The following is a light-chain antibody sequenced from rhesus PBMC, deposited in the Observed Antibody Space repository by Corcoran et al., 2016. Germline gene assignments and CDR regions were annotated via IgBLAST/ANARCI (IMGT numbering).Light chain of an antibody. CDR1: QGISTW. J-gene: IGKJ1*01. CDR3: QQCNTAPWT. CDR2: TAS. Sequence: DIQMTQSPSSLSASVGDRVTITCRASQGISTWLVWYQQKPGNAPKLLIYTASTLPAGVPSRFNGSGSGTDCTLTISSLQPEDFATYYCQQCNTAPWTFGQGTKVEIK. V-gene: IGKV1-21*01.